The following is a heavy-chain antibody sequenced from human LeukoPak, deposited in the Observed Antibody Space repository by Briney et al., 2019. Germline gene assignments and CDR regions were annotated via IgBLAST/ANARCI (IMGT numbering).Heavy chain of an antibody. Sequence: GGSLRLSCAASGLTFSSYAMHWVRQAPGKGLEYVSAISSNGGSTYYADSVKGRFTISRDNSKNTLYLQMGSLRAEDMAVYYCARGLSLDYWGQGTLVTVSS. V-gene: IGHV3-64*02. CDR3: ARGLSLDY. D-gene: IGHD5/OR15-5a*01. CDR2: ISSNGGST. J-gene: IGHJ4*02. CDR1: GLTFSSYA.